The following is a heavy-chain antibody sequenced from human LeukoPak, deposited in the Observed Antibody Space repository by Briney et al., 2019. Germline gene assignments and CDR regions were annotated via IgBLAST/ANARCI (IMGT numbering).Heavy chain of an antibody. CDR2: IRSKHYGGAI. V-gene: IGHV3-49*03. Sequence: GGSLRLTCTASGFTFGHYAMSWFRQAPGKGLEWVGFIRSKHYGGAIEYAASVRGRFTISRDDSKSIAYLQMNSLKTEDPAVYYCARDQLSGDPLGYYYYYMDVWGKGTTDTVSS. CDR1: GFTFGHYA. D-gene: IGHD4-17*01. CDR3: ARDQLSGDPLGYYYYYMDV. J-gene: IGHJ6*03.